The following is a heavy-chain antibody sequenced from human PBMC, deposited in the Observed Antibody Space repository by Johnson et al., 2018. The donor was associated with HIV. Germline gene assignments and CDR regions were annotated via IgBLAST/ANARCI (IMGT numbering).Heavy chain of an antibody. CDR2: IYSGGST. CDR3: ARADRDSGTYHDAFDI. D-gene: IGHD1-26*01. J-gene: IGHJ3*02. CDR1: GFTVSSNY. V-gene: IGHV3-53*01. Sequence: VRLVESGGGLIQPGGSLRLSCAASGFTVSSNYMNWVRQAPGKGLEWVSVIYSGGSTYHADSVRGRFTISRDNSKNTLYLQMNSLTVEDTALYYCARADRDSGTYHDAFDIWGQGTMVTVSS.